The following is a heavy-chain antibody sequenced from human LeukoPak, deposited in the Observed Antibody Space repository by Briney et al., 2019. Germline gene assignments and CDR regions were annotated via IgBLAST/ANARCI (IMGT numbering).Heavy chain of an antibody. V-gene: IGHV1-18*01. J-gene: IGHJ3*02. CDR1: GYTFTSYG. D-gene: IGHD3-10*01. Sequence: ASVKVSCKASGYTFTSYGISWVRQAPGQGPEWMGWISAYNGNTNYALKLQGRVTMTTDTSTSTAYMELRSLKSDDTAVYYCARNIWFGESADAFDIWGQGTMVTVPS. CDR3: ARNIWFGESADAFDI. CDR2: ISAYNGNT.